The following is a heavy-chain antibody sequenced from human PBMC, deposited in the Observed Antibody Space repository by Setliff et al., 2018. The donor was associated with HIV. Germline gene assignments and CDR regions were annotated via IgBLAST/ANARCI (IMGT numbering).Heavy chain of an antibody. Sequence: GASVKVSCKASGYTFTNSDINWVRQAPGHGLEWMGWMNPKSGNTGYAQKFQGRVTMTSNTFIETAYMELSRLTSEDTAVYFCARDVDHMMDVWGQGTTVTVSS. CDR1: GYTFTNSD. CDR3: ARDVDHMMDV. J-gene: IGHJ6*02. CDR2: MNPKSGNT. V-gene: IGHV1-8*02.